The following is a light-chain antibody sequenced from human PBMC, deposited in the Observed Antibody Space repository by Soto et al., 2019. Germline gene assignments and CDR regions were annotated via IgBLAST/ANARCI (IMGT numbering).Light chain of an antibody. Sequence: QSVLTQPASVSGSPGQSIAISCTGTSSDVGGYDYVSWYQQHPGKAPKLMIYDVSNQPSGVSNRFSGSKSDNTASLTISGLQAEDEADYYCSSYTSSSTYVFGTGTKVTVL. V-gene: IGLV2-14*03. CDR3: SSYTSSSTYV. CDR2: DVS. CDR1: SSDVGGYDY. J-gene: IGLJ1*01.